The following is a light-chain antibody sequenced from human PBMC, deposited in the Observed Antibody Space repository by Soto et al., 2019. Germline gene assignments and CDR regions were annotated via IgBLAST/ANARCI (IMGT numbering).Light chain of an antibody. CDR3: HLYDTSPPVT. V-gene: IGKV3-20*01. CDR2: GAS. Sequence: EIVMTQSLATLSVSPGERATLSCRASQSVSSNLAWYQQKPGQAPRPLIYGASSRATGIPDRFSGSGSGTDFTLTISRLEPEDFAMYYCHLYDTSPPVTFGQGTRLEIK. J-gene: IGKJ5*01. CDR1: QSVSSN.